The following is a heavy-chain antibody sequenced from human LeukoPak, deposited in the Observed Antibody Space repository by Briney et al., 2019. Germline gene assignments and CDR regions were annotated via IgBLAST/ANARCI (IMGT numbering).Heavy chain of an antibody. D-gene: IGHD2-15*01. CDR3: ARGFSGVVARD. Sequence: SETLSLTCAVYGGSFTGYYWSWIRQPPGKGLEWIGEIKHDGSINYNPSLKSRVTMSLDTSKNQFFLNLNSVTAADTAVYYCARGFSGVVARDWGQGTLVTVSS. CDR1: GGSFTGYY. V-gene: IGHV4-34*01. J-gene: IGHJ4*02. CDR2: IKHDGSI.